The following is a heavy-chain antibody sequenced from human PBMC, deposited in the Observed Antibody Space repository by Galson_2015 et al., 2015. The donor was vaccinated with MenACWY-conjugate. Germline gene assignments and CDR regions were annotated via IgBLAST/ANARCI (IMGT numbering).Heavy chain of an antibody. CDR3: AREDPPGTLLQEHL. V-gene: IGHV3-21*01. CDR1: GFSFRSYA. J-gene: IGHJ6*01. Sequence: SLRLSCAASGFSFRSYAMNWVRQAPGKGLEWVSFISSSSRYIHYADSVKGRFTISRDNAKNSLYLQMTSLRGEDTAVYYCAREDPPGTLLQEHLWG. CDR2: ISSSSRYI.